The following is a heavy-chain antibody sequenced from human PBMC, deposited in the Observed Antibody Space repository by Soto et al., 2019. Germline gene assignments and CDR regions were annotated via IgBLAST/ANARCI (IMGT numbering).Heavy chain of an antibody. CDR3: ASAAGLY. V-gene: IGHV3-66*01. CDR1: GLTVSSNY. D-gene: IGHD2-15*01. J-gene: IGHJ4*02. CDR2: IYSDGTP. Sequence: EVQLVESGGGLVQPGGSLRLSCAASGLTVSSNYMSWVRQDPGKGLEWLSVIYSDGTPYYGDSVKGRFTISRDNSKNPLYLQMTRLRAEDTAVYYCASAAGLYWGQGPLVSVSS.